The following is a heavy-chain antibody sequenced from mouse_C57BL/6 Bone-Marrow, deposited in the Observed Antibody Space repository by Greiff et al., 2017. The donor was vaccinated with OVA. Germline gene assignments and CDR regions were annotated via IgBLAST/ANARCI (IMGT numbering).Heavy chain of an antibody. Sequence: QVQLQQSDAELVKPGASVKISCKVSGYTFTDHTIHWMKQRPEQGLEWIGYIYPRDGSTKYNEKFKGKATLTAGKSSSTAYMQLNSLTSEDSAVYFCAKAYDSHWYFDVWGTGTTVTVSS. J-gene: IGHJ1*03. CDR1: GYTFTDHT. CDR2: IYPRDGST. CDR3: AKAYDSHWYFDV. D-gene: IGHD2-4*01. V-gene: IGHV1-78*01.